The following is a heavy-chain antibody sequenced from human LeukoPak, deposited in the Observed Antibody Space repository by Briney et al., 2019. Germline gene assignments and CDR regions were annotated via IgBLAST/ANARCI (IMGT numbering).Heavy chain of an antibody. J-gene: IGHJ5*02. Sequence: PSETLSLTCTVSGGSISSYYWSWIRQPAGKGLEWIGRIYTSGSTNYNPSLKSRVTMSVDTSKNQFSLKLSSVTAADTAVYYCARDYSSSWYGDGPYWFDPWGQGTLVTVSS. CDR2: IYTSGST. CDR1: GGSISSYY. CDR3: ARDYSSSWYGDGPYWFDP. V-gene: IGHV4-4*07. D-gene: IGHD6-13*01.